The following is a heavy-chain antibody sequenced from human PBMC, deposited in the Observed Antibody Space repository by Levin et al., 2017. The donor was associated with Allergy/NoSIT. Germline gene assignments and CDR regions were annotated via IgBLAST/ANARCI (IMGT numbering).Heavy chain of an antibody. CDR3: TTDKVWFRELLGPNDAFDI. CDR2: IKSKTDGGTT. Sequence: GGSLRLSCAASGFTFSNAWMSWVRQAPGKGLEWVGRIKSKTDGGTTDYAAPVKGRFTISRDDSKNTLYLQMNSLKTEDTAVYYCTTDKVWFRELLGPNDAFDIWGQGTMVTVSS. V-gene: IGHV3-15*01. J-gene: IGHJ3*02. CDR1: GFTFSNAW. D-gene: IGHD3-10*01.